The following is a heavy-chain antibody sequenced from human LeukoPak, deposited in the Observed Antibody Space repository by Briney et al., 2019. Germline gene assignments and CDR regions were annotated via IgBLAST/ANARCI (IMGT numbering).Heavy chain of an antibody. CDR3: AREGWGSAYSVNDI. J-gene: IGHJ3*02. Sequence: SETLSLTCTVPGGSISSSSYYWGWIRQPPGKGLEWIGSIYYSGSTYYNPSLKSRVTISVDTSKNQFSLKLSSVTAADTAVYYCAREGWGSAYSVNDIWGQGTMVTVSS. CDR2: IYYSGST. D-gene: IGHD7-27*01. CDR1: GGSISSSSYY. V-gene: IGHV4-39*07.